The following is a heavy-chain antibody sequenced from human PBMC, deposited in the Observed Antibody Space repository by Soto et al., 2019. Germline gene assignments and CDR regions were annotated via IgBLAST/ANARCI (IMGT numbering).Heavy chain of an antibody. CDR2: ISYEGSNK. V-gene: IGHV3-30-3*01. J-gene: IGHJ6*02. CDR3: ARADGMDV. Sequence: GGSLRLSCAACGFTFSRYAMHWVRQAPGKVLEWVAVISYEGSNKYYADSVKGRFTISRDNSKNTLYLQMNSLRAEDTAVYYCARADGMDVWGQGTTVTVSS. CDR1: GFTFSRYA.